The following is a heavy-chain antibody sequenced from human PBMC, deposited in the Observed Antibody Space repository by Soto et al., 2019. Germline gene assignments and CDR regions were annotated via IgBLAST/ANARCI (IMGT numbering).Heavy chain of an antibody. V-gene: IGHV3-23*01. CDR1: GFTFSVYA. CDR3: AKDTATSSVYYYYYGMDV. CDR2: VTANGGST. Sequence: GGSLRLSCAATGFTFSVYAMTWVRQAPGKGLEWVSAVTANGGSTYSADSVKGRFTISRDNSKNTLFLQMNSLRAEDTAVYYCAKDTATSSVYYYYYGMDVWGQGTTVTVSS. J-gene: IGHJ6*02. D-gene: IGHD3-10*01.